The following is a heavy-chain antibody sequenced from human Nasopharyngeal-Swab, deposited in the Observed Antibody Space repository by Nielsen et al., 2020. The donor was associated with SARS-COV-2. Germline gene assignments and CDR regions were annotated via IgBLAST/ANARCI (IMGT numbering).Heavy chain of an antibody. CDR1: GFTFSSYA. J-gene: IGHJ4*02. CDR3: ARQDSSAYYYVFNY. V-gene: IGHV3-30*02. Sequence: GESLKISCAASGFTFSSYAMNWVRQAPGKGLEWVAFIRYDGSDYYYADSVEGRFTISSDNSKNTLYLQLNGLRAEDTAVYYCARQDSSAYYYVFNYWGQGTLVTVSS. CDR2: IRYDGSDY. D-gene: IGHD3-22*01.